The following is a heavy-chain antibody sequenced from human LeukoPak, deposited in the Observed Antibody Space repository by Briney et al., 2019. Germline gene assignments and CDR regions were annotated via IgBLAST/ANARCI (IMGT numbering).Heavy chain of an antibody. CDR1: GYTFTCYY. D-gene: IGHD1-14*01. J-gene: IGHJ4*02. Sequence: ASVKVSCKASGYTFTCYYMHWVRQAPGHGLEWMGWINPKSGGTNHAQKFLGRVTMTKDTSISTAYMELSRLRSDDTAVYYCARDRKGSLPNLWSRFDYWGQGTLVTVSS. CDR3: ARDRKGSLPNLWSRFDY. CDR2: INPKSGGT. V-gene: IGHV1-2*02.